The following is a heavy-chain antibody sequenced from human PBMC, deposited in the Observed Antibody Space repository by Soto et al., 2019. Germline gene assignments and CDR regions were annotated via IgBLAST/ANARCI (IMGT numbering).Heavy chain of an antibody. CDR3: ARDQELRYFDSDAFDI. D-gene: IGHD3-9*01. V-gene: IGHV3-48*01. Sequence: EVQLVESGGGLVQPGGSLILSCAASGFTFSSYSMNWVRQAPGKGLEWVSYISSSSSTIYYADSVKGRFTISRDNAKNSLYLQMNSLRAEDTAVYYCARDQELRYFDSDAFDIWGQGTMVTVSS. CDR1: GFTFSSYS. J-gene: IGHJ3*02. CDR2: ISSSSSTI.